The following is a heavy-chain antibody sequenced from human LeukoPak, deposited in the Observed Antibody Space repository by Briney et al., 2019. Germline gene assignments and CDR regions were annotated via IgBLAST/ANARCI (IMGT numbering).Heavy chain of an antibody. J-gene: IGHJ4*02. CDR3: ARVSVVAGTWFFDY. CDR1: GFSFSTYW. V-gene: IGHV3-7*01. D-gene: IGHD6-19*01. CDR2: IKQDGSEK. Sequence: GGSLRLSCAASGFSFSTYWMHWVRLAPGKGLEWVAIIKQDGSEKYYVDSVKGRFTISRDNAKNSLYLQMNSLRGEDTAVYYCARVSVVAGTWFFDYWGQGTLVTVSS.